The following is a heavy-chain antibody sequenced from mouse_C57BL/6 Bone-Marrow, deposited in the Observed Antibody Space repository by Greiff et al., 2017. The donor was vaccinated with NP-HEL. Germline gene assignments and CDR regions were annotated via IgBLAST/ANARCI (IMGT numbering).Heavy chain of an antibody. D-gene: IGHD2-2*01. J-gene: IGHJ3*01. Sequence: QVQLQQPGAELVRPGTSVKLSCKASGYTFTSYWMHWVQQRPGQGLEWLGVIDPSDSYTNYNQKFKGQATLTVDTSSSTAYLQLSSLTSEDSAGYYGARRAMVTTGFADWGKGTLVTVSA. CDR3: ARRAMVTTGFAD. CDR1: GYTFTSYW. CDR2: IDPSDSYT. V-gene: IGHV1-59*01.